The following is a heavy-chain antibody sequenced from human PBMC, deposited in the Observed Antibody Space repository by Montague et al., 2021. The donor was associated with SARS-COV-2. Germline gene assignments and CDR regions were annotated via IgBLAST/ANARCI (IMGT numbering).Heavy chain of an antibody. CDR1: GGSISSRSYY. V-gene: IGHV4-39*01. J-gene: IGHJ3*02. Sequence: SETLSLTRTVSGGSISSRSYYWGWIRQPPGKGLEWIGSNYYSGSTYHNPSLKSRVTISVDTSKNQFSLKLSSVTAADTAVYYCAGLRGDYGGTYDTFDIWGQGTMVTVSS. D-gene: IGHD4-23*01. CDR3: AGLRGDYGGTYDTFDI. CDR2: NYYSGST.